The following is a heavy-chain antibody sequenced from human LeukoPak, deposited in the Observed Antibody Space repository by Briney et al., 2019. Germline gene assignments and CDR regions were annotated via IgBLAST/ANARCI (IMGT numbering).Heavy chain of an antibody. J-gene: IGHJ4*02. CDR1: GGPISSGSYY. Sequence: PSQTLSLTCTVSGGPISSGSYYWSWIRQPAGKGLEWIGRIYTSGSTNYNPSLKSRVTISVDTSKNQFSLKLSSVTAADTAVYYCARTGFSSRIDYWGQGTLVTVSS. V-gene: IGHV4-61*02. CDR3: ARTGFSSRIDY. CDR2: IYTSGST. D-gene: IGHD6-13*01.